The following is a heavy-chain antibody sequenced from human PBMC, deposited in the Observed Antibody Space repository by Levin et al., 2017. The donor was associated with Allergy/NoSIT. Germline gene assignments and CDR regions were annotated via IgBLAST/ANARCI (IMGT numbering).Heavy chain of an antibody. Sequence: GESLKISCKASGYTFTSYGISWVRQAPGQGLEWMGWISAYNGNTNYAQKLQGRVTMTTDTSTSTAYMELRSLRSDDTAVYYCARGRVTMARAPFDYWGQGTLVTVSS. CDR1: GYTFTSYG. CDR3: ARGRVTMARAPFDY. J-gene: IGHJ4*02. V-gene: IGHV1-18*01. D-gene: IGHD3-10*01. CDR2: ISAYNGNT.